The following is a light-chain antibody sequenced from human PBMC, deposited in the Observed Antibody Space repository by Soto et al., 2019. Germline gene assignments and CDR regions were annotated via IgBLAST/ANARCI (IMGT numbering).Light chain of an antibody. CDR3: AAWDDSLSGRV. CDR2: RNN. Sequence: QSVLTQPPSASGTPGQRVTISCSGSSSNIGSNYVYWYQQLPGTAPKLLIYRNNQRPSGVPDRFSGFKSGTSASLAISGLRSEYEADYYCAAWDDSLSGRVFGSGTTVTVL. CDR1: SSNIGSNY. V-gene: IGLV1-47*01. J-gene: IGLJ1*01.